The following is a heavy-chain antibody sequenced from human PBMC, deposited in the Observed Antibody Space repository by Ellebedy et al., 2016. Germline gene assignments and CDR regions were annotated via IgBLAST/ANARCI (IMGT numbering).Heavy chain of an antibody. CDR3: ARESNYYYGMDV. Sequence: SLKISXAASGFTFDDYAMHWVRQAPGKGLEWVSGISWNSGSIGYADSVKGRFTISRDNAKNSLYLQMNSLRAEDTAVYYCARESNYYYGMDVWGQGTTVTVSS. CDR1: GFTFDDYA. V-gene: IGHV3-9*01. J-gene: IGHJ6*02. CDR2: ISWNSGSI.